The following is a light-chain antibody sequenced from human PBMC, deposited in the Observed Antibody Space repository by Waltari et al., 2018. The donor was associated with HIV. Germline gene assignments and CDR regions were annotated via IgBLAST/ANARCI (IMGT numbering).Light chain of an antibody. V-gene: IGLV3-19*01. CDR1: SLSSYY. CDR3: YSRDSTTNHRV. CDR2: GKN. J-gene: IGLJ2*01. Sequence: SSELTQDPVVSVALGQTVTITCQGDSLSSYYATWYQQKPGQAPLLVFFGKNSRPSGIPDRVSGSNSRNKASLTITGAQAEDEADYYCYSRDSTTNHRVFGGGTKLTVL.